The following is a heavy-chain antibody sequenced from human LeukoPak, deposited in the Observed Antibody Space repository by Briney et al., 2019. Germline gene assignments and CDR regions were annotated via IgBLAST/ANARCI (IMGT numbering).Heavy chain of an antibody. CDR3: ARDLAVTSRY. D-gene: IGHD2-21*02. CDR2: IRYDGSNK. J-gene: IGHJ4*02. V-gene: IGHV3-30*02. CDR1: GFTFSSYG. Sequence: GGSLRLSCAASGFTFSSYGMHWVRQAPGKGLGWVAFIRYDGSNKYYADSVKGRFTISRDNSKNTLYLQMNSLRAEDTAVYYCARDLAVTSRYWGQGTLVTVSS.